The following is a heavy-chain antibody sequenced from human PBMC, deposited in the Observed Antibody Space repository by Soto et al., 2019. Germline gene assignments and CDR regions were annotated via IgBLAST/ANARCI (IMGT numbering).Heavy chain of an antibody. Sequence: PSETLSLTCTVSGGSISIGDYYWSWIRQPPGKCLEWIGYIYYSGSSSYNPSLKSRITISVDTSKNQFSLKLSSVTAADTAVYYCASARNWNHFDYWGRGTLVTVSS. V-gene: IGHV4-30-4*01. CDR3: ASARNWNHFDY. J-gene: IGHJ4*02. D-gene: IGHD1-1*01. CDR1: GGSISIGDYY. CDR2: IYYSGSS.